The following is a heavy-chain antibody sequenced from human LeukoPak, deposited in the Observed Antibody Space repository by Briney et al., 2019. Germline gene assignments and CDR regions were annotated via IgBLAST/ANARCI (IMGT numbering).Heavy chain of an antibody. CDR3: PRALYFGELLGGVAP. D-gene: IGHD3-10*01. Sequence: GGSLRLSCAASGFTFGSYWMHWVRQAPGKGLVWVSRINTDGGSTTYADSVKGRFTISRDNSKNTLYLQMNSLRTEDTAVYYCPRALYFGELLGGVAPWAQGTLVTASS. CDR1: GFTFGSYW. CDR2: INTDGGST. J-gene: IGHJ5*02. V-gene: IGHV3-74*01.